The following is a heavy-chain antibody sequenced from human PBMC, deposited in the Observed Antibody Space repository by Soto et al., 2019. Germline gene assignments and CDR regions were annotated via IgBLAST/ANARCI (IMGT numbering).Heavy chain of an antibody. CDR3: AKLIVAVAGTSYYYYGMDV. CDR2: ISYDGSNK. CDR1: GFTFSSYG. D-gene: IGHD6-19*01. V-gene: IGHV3-30*18. J-gene: IGHJ6*02. Sequence: GGSLRLSCAASGFTFSSYGMHWVRQAPGKGLEWVAVISYDGSNKYYADSVKGRFTISRDNSKNTLYLQMNSLRAEETAVYYCAKLIVAVAGTSYYYYGMDVWGQGTTVTVSS.